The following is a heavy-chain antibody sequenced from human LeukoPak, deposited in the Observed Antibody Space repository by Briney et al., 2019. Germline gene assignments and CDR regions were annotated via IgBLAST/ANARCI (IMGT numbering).Heavy chain of an antibody. CDR3: AGGAGWTIDY. V-gene: IGHV3-7*01. CDR1: GFSFSNYW. D-gene: IGHD2-15*01. Sequence: GGSLRLSCAASGFSFSNYWMNWVRQAPGKGLEWVAIIKQDGSEKLYVDSVKGRFTISRDNAKNTLYLQMNSLRAKDTAVYYCAGGAGWTIDYWGPGTLVTVSS. CDR2: IKQDGSEK. J-gene: IGHJ4*02.